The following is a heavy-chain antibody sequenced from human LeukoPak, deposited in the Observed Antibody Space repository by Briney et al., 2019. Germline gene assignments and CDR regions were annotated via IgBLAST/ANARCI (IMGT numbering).Heavy chain of an antibody. Sequence: PSETLSLTCTVSGGSISSSSYYWGWIRQPPGKGLEWIGNIYYTGSTYYDPSLKSRVTISVETSKNQFSLKLSSVTAADTAVYYCARDYARFQLSSFDYWGQGTLVTVSS. CDR1: GGSISSSSYY. CDR3: ARDYARFQLSSFDY. V-gene: IGHV4-39*02. D-gene: IGHD3-16*01. CDR2: IYYTGST. J-gene: IGHJ4*02.